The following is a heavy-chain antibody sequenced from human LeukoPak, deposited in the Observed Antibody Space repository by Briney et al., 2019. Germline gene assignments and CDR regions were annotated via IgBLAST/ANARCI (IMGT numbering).Heavy chain of an antibody. Sequence: GGSLRLSCAASGFTFSDYYMTWIRQAPGKGLEWVSYISGSGISIYYGDSVKGRFTISRDDAKDSLSLQMNSLRAEDTAVYYCARARFSSGRYYFDYWGQRTLVTVSS. V-gene: IGHV3-11*01. D-gene: IGHD5-18*01. CDR2: ISGSGISI. CDR3: ARARFSSGRYYFDY. J-gene: IGHJ4*02. CDR1: GFTFSDYY.